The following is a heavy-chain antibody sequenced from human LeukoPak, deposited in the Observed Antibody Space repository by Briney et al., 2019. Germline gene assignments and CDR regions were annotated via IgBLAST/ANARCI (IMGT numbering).Heavy chain of an antibody. V-gene: IGHV1-46*01. CDR1: GYTFTSYY. D-gene: IGHD6-13*01. CDR2: INPSGGST. CDR3: ARELVQKQLVYWFDP. Sequence: ASVKVSCKASGYTFTSYYMHWVRQAPGQGLEWMGIINPSGGSTGYAQKFQGRVTMTRDMSTSTVYMELSSLRSEDTAVYYCARELVQKQLVYWFDPWGQGTLVTVSS. J-gene: IGHJ5*02.